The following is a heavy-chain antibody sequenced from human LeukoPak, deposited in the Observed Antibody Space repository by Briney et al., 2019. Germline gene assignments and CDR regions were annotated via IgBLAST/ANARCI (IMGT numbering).Heavy chain of an antibody. D-gene: IGHD2-8*01. Sequence: GSLRLSCAASGFTFSSYWMSWVRQAPGKGLEWVANIKQDGSEKYYVDSVKGRFTISRDNDKNSLYLQMNSLRAEDTAVYYCARLRKGYCTKGVCYYTFFDYWGQGTLVTVSS. CDR3: ARLRKGYCTKGVCYYTFFDY. J-gene: IGHJ4*02. CDR1: GFTFSSYW. CDR2: IKQDGSEK. V-gene: IGHV3-7*01.